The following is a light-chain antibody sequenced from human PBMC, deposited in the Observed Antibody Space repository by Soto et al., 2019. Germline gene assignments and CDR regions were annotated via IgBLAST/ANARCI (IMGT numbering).Light chain of an antibody. CDR1: SSNIGSNY. Sequence: QSVLTQPPSASGTPGQRVTISCSGSSSNIGSNYVYWYQQLPGTAPKLLIYSNNQRPSGVPDRFSGSKSGTSASLAISGLRSEDEADYYCAAWDDSLSGLDVVFGGGIKLTVL. J-gene: IGLJ2*01. V-gene: IGLV1-47*02. CDR2: SNN. CDR3: AAWDDSLSGLDVV.